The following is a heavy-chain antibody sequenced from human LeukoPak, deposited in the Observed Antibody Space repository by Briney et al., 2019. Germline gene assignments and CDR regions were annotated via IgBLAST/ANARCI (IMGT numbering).Heavy chain of an antibody. D-gene: IGHD3-16*02. V-gene: IGHV4-34*01. J-gene: IGHJ5*02. CDR3: ARRIVWGSYRYNWFDP. CDR1: GGSFSDYW. Sequence: PSETLSLTCAVYGGSFSDYWWTWIRQSPGKGLEWIGEVNHSGRTNYNPSLKSRVSISVDRSKKQFSLKLTSVTAADTAVYYCARRIVWGSYRYNWFDPWGQGTLVTVSS. CDR2: VNHSGRT.